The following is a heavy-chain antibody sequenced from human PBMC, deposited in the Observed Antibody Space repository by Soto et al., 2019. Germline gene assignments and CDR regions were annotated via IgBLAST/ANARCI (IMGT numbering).Heavy chain of an antibody. V-gene: IGHV1-2*02. CDR3: ARGLAAAGNGY. J-gene: IGHJ4*02. CDR1: GYTFTGYY. CDR2: INPNSGGT. D-gene: IGHD6-13*01. Sequence: GSVKVSCKASGYTFTGYYMRWVRQAPGQGREWMGWINPNSGGTNYAQKFQGRVTMTRDTSISTAYMELSRLRSADTAVYYCARGLAAAGNGYWGQGTLVTVSS.